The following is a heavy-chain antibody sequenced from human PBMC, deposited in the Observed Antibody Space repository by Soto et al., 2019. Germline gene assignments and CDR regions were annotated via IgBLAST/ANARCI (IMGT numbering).Heavy chain of an antibody. Sequence: QVQLVQSGAEVKKPGASVKVSCKTSGYTFTNYGVSWVLQAPGQGLEWMGWISAQNGNRDYAQKFQGRVTMTTDTSTSTAYMELGKLRSDDAAVYYCARPVTSPDHLDIWGQGTMVTVSS. CDR3: ARPVTSPDHLDI. CDR2: ISAQNGNR. J-gene: IGHJ3*02. D-gene: IGHD4-4*01. V-gene: IGHV1-18*01. CDR1: GYTFTNYG.